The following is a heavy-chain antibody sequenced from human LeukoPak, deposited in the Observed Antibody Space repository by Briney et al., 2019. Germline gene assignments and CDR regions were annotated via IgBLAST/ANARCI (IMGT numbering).Heavy chain of an antibody. Sequence: NPGGSLRLSCAASGFTFSDYYMSWLRQAPGKGLEWVSYFSSSSSYTNYADSVKGRFPISRDNAKNSLYLQMNSLRAEDTAVYYCARDHDTRLWFGELLVDPWGRGTLVSVSS. J-gene: IGHJ5*02. V-gene: IGHV3-11*05. CDR1: GFTFSDYY. CDR2: FSSSSSYT. D-gene: IGHD3-10*01. CDR3: ARDHDTRLWFGELLVDP.